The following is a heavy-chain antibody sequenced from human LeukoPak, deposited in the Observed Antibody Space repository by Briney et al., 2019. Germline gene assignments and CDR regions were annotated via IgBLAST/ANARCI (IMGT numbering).Heavy chain of an antibody. Sequence: PSETLSLTCTASGFTFSSYSWRWVRQPPGKGLEWIGYIYYSGSTSYNPSLKSRVIMSVDTSKNQFSLKLSSVTDAETAVYLFERHGARPSYYDRSGYPFFEYWGQGTLVTVSS. V-gene: IGHV4-59*08. CDR2: IYYSGST. CDR3: ERHGARPSYYDRSGYPFFEY. J-gene: IGHJ4*02. CDR1: GFTFSSYS. D-gene: IGHD3-22*01.